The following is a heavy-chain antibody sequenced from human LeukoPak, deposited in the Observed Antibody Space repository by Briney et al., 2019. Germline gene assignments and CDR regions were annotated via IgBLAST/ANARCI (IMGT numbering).Heavy chain of an antibody. CDR2: ITYDGSNK. CDR1: GFTFSTYG. CDR3: AKWGGDI. V-gene: IGHV3-30*18. J-gene: IGHJ3*02. D-gene: IGHD3-16*01. Sequence: GGSLRLSCAASGFTFSTYGIHWVRQTPGKELERVAVITYDGSNKYYADSVKGRFTISRDNSKNTLYLQMNSLRTEDTAVYYCAKWGGDIWGQGTMVTVSS.